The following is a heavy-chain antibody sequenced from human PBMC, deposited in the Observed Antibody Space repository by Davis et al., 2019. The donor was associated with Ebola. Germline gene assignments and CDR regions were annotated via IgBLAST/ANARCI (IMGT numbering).Heavy chain of an antibody. Sequence: ASVKVSCKASEYIFNNHRIHWVRQAPRQGPDWLGMINPSSGHTHYAQKFQGRVAMTTDTSTGTAYMELSSLTSEDTAIYYCARDEHYDNRRLDMWGQGTKVTVSS. J-gene: IGHJ3*02. D-gene: IGHD3-9*01. CDR1: EYIFNNHR. V-gene: IGHV1-46*02. CDR2: INPSSGHT. CDR3: ARDEHYDNRRLDM.